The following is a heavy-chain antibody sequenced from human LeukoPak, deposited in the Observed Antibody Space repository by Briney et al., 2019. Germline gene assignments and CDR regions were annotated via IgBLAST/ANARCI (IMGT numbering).Heavy chain of an antibody. CDR1: GFTFTTYW. J-gene: IGHJ4*02. CDR3: ARVRLYGSGSYYNGRTPLDY. V-gene: IGHV3-7*01. CDR2: IKQDGSEQ. D-gene: IGHD3-10*01. Sequence: PGGSLRLSCAASGFTFTTYWMGWVRQAPGKGLEWVANIKQDGSEQYYVDSVKGRFTISRDNAKNSLSLQMNSLRAEDTAVYYCARVRLYGSGSYYNGRTPLDYWGQGTLVTVSS.